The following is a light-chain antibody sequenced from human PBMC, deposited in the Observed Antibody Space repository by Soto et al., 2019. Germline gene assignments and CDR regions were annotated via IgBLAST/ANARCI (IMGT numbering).Light chain of an antibody. CDR3: QQYGSSPPT. CDR1: QRVSSNF. V-gene: IGKV3-20*01. Sequence: PGERATLSCTASQRVSSNFLAWYQQKPGQSPRLVIYGASNRAAGIPDRFSGSGSRTDFTLTISRLEPEDFAVYHCQQYGSSPPTVGEGTKGDIK. J-gene: IGKJ4*01. CDR2: GAS.